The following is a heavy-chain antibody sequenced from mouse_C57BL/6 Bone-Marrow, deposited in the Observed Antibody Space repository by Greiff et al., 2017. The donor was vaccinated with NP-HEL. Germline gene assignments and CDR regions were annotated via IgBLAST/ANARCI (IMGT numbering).Heavy chain of an antibody. V-gene: IGHV3-6*01. Sequence: EVQLQQSGPGLVKPSQSLSLTCSVTGYSITSGYYWNWIRQFPGNKLEWMGYISYDGSNNYNPSLKNRISITRDTSKNQFFLKLNSVTTEDTATDYCARGYYYYGSIYYAMDYWGQGTSVTVSS. CDR1: GYSITSGYY. CDR3: ARGYYYYGSIYYAMDY. CDR2: ISYDGSN. J-gene: IGHJ4*01. D-gene: IGHD1-1*01.